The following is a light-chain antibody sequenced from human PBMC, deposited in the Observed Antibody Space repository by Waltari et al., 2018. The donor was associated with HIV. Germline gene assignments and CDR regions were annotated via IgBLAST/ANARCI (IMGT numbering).Light chain of an antibody. J-gene: IGLJ7*01. Sequence: QSVLTQPPSASGTPGQRVTISCSGSSSNIGSNYVYWYQQLPGTAPKLLIYRNNQRPSGVPDRFSGSKSGTSASLAISGLRSEDEADYYCQSADSSGTYAVFGGGTQLTVL. CDR2: RNN. CDR1: SSNIGSNY. CDR3: QSADSSGTYAV. V-gene: IGLV1-47*01.